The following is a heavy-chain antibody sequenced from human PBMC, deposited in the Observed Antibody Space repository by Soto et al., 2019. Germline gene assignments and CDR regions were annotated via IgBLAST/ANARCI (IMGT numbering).Heavy chain of an antibody. CDR3: ARIRGNPGAY. V-gene: IGHV3-23*01. J-gene: IGHJ4*02. Sequence: XRLLRPPFGAAGCTFSNYEMGWVRKAPGKGLDWVSSISGSSVNTYYAESVKGRFTISRDNSKNTLYLQMNSLRAEDTAVYFCARIRGNPGAYWGQGTLVTVSS. CDR1: GCTFSNYE. CDR2: ISGSSVNT. D-gene: IGHD1-26*01.